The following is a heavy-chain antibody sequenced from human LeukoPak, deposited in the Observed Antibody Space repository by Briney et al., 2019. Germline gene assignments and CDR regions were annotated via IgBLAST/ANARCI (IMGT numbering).Heavy chain of an antibody. V-gene: IGHV3-21*04. D-gene: IGHD3-10*01. CDR3: ARQWFGDY. J-gene: IGHJ4*02. CDR2: ISSSSSYI. CDR1: GFTFSSYS. Sequence: GGSLRLSCAASGFTFSSYSMNWVRQAPGKGLEWVSSISSSSSYIYYADSVKGRFTVSRDNAKNSLYLQMNSLSAEDTALYYCARQWFGDYWGQGTLVAVSS.